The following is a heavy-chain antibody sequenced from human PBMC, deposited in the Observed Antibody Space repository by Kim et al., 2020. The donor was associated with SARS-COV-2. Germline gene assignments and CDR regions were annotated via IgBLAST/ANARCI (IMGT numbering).Heavy chain of an antibody. V-gene: IGHV3-21*01. J-gene: IGHJ6*02. CDR1: GFTFSSYS. CDR3: ARRMVQGVIGYYYYYGMDV. D-gene: IGHD3-10*01. CDR2: ISSSSSSYI. Sequence: GGSLRLSCAASGFTFSSYSMNWVRQAPGKGLEWVSSISSSSSSYIYYADSVKGRFTISRDNAKNSLYLQMNSLRAEDTAVYYCARRMVQGVIGYYYYYGMDVWGQGTTVTVSS.